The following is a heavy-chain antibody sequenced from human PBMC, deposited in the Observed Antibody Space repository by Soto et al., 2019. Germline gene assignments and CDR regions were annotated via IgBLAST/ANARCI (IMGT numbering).Heavy chain of an antibody. J-gene: IGHJ1*01. CDR3: ASIKYDILTGYPEYFQH. D-gene: IGHD3-9*01. CDR2: ISAYNGNT. Sequence: ASVKVSCKASGYTFTSYGISWVRQAPGQGLEWMGWISAYNGNTNYAQKLQGRVTMTTDTSTSTAYMELRSLRSDDTAVYYCASIKYDILTGYPEYFQHWGQGTPVTVSS. V-gene: IGHV1-18*01. CDR1: GYTFTSYG.